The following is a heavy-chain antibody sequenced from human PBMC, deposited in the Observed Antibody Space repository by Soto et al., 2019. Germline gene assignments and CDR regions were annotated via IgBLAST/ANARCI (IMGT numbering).Heavy chain of an antibody. Sequence: QITLNESGPTVVRPTETLTLTCRFSGFSLTTSGVGVGWIRQSPGKAPEWLALIYWDDERYSAPLKSRLTITKDTSKNQVVLTVSDLDPTDTATYYCAHRVLRTVFGLVTTTAIYFDFWGQGTPVAVSS. CDR2: IYWDDE. J-gene: IGHJ4*02. CDR1: GFSLTTSGVG. CDR3: AHRVLRTVFGLVTTTAIYFDF. V-gene: IGHV2-5*02. D-gene: IGHD3-3*01.